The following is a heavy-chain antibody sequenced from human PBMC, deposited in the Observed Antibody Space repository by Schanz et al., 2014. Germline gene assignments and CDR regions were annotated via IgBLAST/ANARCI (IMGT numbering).Heavy chain of an antibody. D-gene: IGHD3-10*01. Sequence: EVQLLESGGGLVQPGGSLRLSCAASGFTFSSYAMSWVRQAPGKGLEWVSAISGSGGSTYYADSVKGRFTISRDNSKNTLYLQMSSLRADDTAVYYCVRDAGWAFGDYHGMDVWGQGTSVTVSS. CDR1: GFTFSSYA. J-gene: IGHJ6*02. V-gene: IGHV3-23*01. CDR2: ISGSGGST. CDR3: VRDAGWAFGDYHGMDV.